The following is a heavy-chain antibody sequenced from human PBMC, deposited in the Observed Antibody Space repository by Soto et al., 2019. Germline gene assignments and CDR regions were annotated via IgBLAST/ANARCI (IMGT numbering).Heavy chain of an antibody. V-gene: IGHV1-69*01. CDR2: IIPVFDIT. J-gene: IGHJ3*01. Sequence: QVQVVQSGAEVKKPGSSVKVSCKASGDTFSNFAISWVRQAPGQGLEWMGGIIPVFDITHYAQKFQGRVTITADESMSTAYMELSSLKSEDTAMYYCARDDTRRGFDLWGQGTMIIVSS. D-gene: IGHD3-22*01. CDR1: GDTFSNFA. CDR3: ARDDTRRGFDL.